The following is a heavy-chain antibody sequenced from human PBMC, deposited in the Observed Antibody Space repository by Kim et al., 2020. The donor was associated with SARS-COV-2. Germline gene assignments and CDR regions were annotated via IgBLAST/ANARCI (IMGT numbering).Heavy chain of an antibody. Sequence: ASVKVSCKASGYTFTSYAMNWVRQAPGQGLEWMGWINTNTGNPTYAQGFTGRFVFSLDTSVSTAYLQISSLKAEDTAVYYCARGGRGGTEFRRFDPWGQGTLVTVSS. J-gene: IGHJ5*02. V-gene: IGHV7-4-1*02. CDR1: GYTFTSYA. CDR2: INTNTGNP. CDR3: ARGGRGGTEFRRFDP. D-gene: IGHD1-1*01.